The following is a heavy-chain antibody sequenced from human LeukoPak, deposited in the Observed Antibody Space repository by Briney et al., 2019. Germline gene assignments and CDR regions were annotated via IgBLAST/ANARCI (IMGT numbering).Heavy chain of an antibody. CDR1: GGSISSSFYY. V-gene: IGHV4-39*07. Sequence: SETLSLTCTVSGGSISSSFYYWGWIRQPPGKGLEWIGSIYYSGNTYYNPSLNSRVTISVDTSKNRFSLNLTSVTAADTAVYYCARGGKYGCSGGSCYADSWGQGTLVTVSS. J-gene: IGHJ5*01. D-gene: IGHD2-15*01. CDR3: ARGGKYGCSGGSCYADS. CDR2: IYYSGNT.